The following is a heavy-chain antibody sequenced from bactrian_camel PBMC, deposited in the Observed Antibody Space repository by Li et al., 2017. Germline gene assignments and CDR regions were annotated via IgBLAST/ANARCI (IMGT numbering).Heavy chain of an antibody. CDR3: ATSMVADFGY. V-gene: IGHV3-2*01. J-gene: IGHJ6*01. Sequence: VQLVESGGGLVQPGGSLRLSCAASGFTFSSYYMSWVRQAPGKGLEWVSSISSDGSNTYYADFVKGRFTISRDNAKNTVYLQMDNLKSEDTALYYCATSMVADFGYWGQGTQVTVS. CDR1: GFTFSSYY. D-gene: IGHD2*01. CDR2: ISSDGSNT.